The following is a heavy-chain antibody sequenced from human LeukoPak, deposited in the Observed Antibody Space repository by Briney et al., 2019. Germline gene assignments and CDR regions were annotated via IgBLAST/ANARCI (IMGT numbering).Heavy chain of an antibody. CDR2: IRYDGSNK. Sequence: GGSLRFSCAASGFTFSSYGMHWVRQAPGKGLEWVAFIRYDGSNKYYADSVKGRFTISRDNSKNTLYLQMNSLRAEDTAVYYCAKDPLARSSSLDYFDYWGQGTLVTVSS. CDR1: GFTFSSYG. V-gene: IGHV3-30*02. CDR3: AKDPLARSSSLDYFDY. D-gene: IGHD6-6*01. J-gene: IGHJ4*02.